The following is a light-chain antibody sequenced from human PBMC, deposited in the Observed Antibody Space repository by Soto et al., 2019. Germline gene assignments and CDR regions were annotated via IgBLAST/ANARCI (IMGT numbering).Light chain of an antibody. V-gene: IGLV2-11*01. CDR2: DVT. CDR3: CSYAGSSDEV. J-gene: IGLJ2*01. Sequence: QSALTQPRSVSGSPGQSVTISCTGTSSDVGGYHYVSWYQQHPGKAPKLMVCDVTKRPSGVPDRFSGSKSGNTASLTISGLQAEDEADYYCCSYAGSSDEVFGGGTKLTVL. CDR1: SSDVGGYHY.